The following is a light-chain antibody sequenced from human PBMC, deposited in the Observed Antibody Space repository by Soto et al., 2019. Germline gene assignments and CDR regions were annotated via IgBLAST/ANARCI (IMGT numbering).Light chain of an antibody. CDR3: QQYGTSPWT. CDR2: GAS. CDR1: QSVSSSY. J-gene: IGKJ1*01. Sequence: EIVLTQSPGTLSLSPGERATLPCRASQSVSSSYLAWYQQKPGQAPRLLIYGASIRATGIPDRFSGSGSGTDFTLTIGRLEPEDFAVYYCQQYGTSPWTFGQGTKVDIK. V-gene: IGKV3-20*01.